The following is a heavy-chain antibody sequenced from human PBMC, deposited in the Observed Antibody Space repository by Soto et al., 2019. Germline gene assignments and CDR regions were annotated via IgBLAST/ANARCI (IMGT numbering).Heavy chain of an antibody. CDR1: GFTFSSYG. D-gene: IGHD2-15*01. J-gene: IGHJ4*02. Sequence: GGSLRLSCAASGFTFSSYGMHWVRQAPGKGLEWVAVISYDGSNKYYADSVKGRFTISRDNSKNTLYLQMNSLRAEDTAVYYCAKVKGTDCSGGSCYDFDYWAQGTLVTVSS. CDR3: AKVKGTDCSGGSCYDFDY. CDR2: ISYDGSNK. V-gene: IGHV3-30*18.